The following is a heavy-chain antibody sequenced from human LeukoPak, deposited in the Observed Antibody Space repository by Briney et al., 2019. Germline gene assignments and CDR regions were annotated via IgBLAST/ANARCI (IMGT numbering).Heavy chain of an antibody. J-gene: IGHJ6*03. V-gene: IGHV3-74*01. CDR1: GFTFSSYW. Sequence: GGSLRLSCAASGFTFSSYWMHWVRQAPGKGLVWVSRINSDGSSTSYADSVKGRFTISRDNAKNTLYLQMNSLRAEDTAVYYCATDGWKLPGLYYYHYYYMDVWGKGTTVTVSS. D-gene: IGHD4-17*01. CDR2: INSDGSST. CDR3: ATDGWKLPGLYYYHYYYMDV.